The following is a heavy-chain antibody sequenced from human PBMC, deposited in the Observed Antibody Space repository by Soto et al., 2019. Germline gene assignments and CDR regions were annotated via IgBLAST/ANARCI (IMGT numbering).Heavy chain of an antibody. CDR1: GYTFTSYG. D-gene: IGHD3-10*01. V-gene: IGHV1-18*01. CDR3: ARVEVLLWFGELTHAFDI. J-gene: IGHJ3*02. Sequence: GASVKVSCKASGYTFTSYGISWVRQAPRQGLEWMGWISAYNGNTNYAQKLQGRVTMTTDTSTSTAYMELRSLRSDDTAVYYCARVEVLLWFGELTHAFDIWGQGTVVTVSS. CDR2: ISAYNGNT.